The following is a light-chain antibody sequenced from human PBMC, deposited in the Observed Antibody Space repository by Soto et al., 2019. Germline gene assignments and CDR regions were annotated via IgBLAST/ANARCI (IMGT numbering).Light chain of an antibody. CDR3: QQYNNWPRT. CDR1: QNINNY. CDR2: DAS. V-gene: IGKV3D-15*01. J-gene: IGKJ1*01. Sequence: EIVLTQSPGTLSLSPGERATLSCRASQNINNYLAWYQQKPGQAPRLLIYDASNRATGIPARFSGSGSGTEFTLTISSLQSEDFAVYYCQQYNNWPRTFGQGTKVDIK.